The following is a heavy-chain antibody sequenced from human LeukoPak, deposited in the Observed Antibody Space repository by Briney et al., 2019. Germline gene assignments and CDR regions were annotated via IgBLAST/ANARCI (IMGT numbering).Heavy chain of an antibody. Sequence: GGSLRLSCAASGFTFSAHGMHWVRQAPGKGLEWVGYISYDGSQISYTESVKGRFTLSRDNSKSTSYLQMNTLRTADTAIYFCAKDLGGSSFVLDYWGQGNLVTVSS. CDR3: AKDLGGSSFVLDY. D-gene: IGHD6-6*01. V-gene: IGHV3-30*18. J-gene: IGHJ4*02. CDR2: ISYDGSQI. CDR1: GFTFSAHG.